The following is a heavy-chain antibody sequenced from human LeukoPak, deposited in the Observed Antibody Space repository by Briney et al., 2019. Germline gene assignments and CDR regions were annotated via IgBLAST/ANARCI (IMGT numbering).Heavy chain of an antibody. CDR3: ARGSHRRYSSSWYSL. V-gene: IGHV3-21*01. CDR2: ISRSSSYI. J-gene: IGHJ4*02. CDR1: GFTFSSYS. Sequence: PGGSLRLSCAASGFTFSSYSMNWVRQAPGKGLEWVSSISRSSSYIYYGDSVKGRFTISRDNSKNTLYLQMGSLTTEDMAVYYCARGSHRRYSSSWYSLWGQGTLVTVSS. D-gene: IGHD6-13*01.